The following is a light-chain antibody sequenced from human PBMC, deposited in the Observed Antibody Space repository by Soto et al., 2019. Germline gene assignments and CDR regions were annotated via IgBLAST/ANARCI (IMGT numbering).Light chain of an antibody. J-gene: IGKJ1*01. V-gene: IGKV3-11*01. CDR1: QIVSRNY. CDR3: QERTSWPPWT. CDR2: CAS. Sequence: EIVLTQSPGTLSLSPGDRATLSCRAIQIVSRNYLAGYQQKPVEAPRLLIYCASKRACGIPPRFSGSGSGTAFTPTISSLEPEDFAVYYCQERTSWPPWTVGQGTKVEI.